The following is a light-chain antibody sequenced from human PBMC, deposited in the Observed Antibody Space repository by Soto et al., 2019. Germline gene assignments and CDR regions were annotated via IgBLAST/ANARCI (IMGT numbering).Light chain of an antibody. CDR3: QQYGSSPPLT. Sequence: ENMLTQSPGTLSLTQGERATLSCRASQSVSSSYLAWYQQKPGQAPRLLIYGASSRATGIPDRFSGSGSGTDFTLTISRLEPEDFVVYYCQQYGSSPPLTFGGGTNVDIK. CDR2: GAS. V-gene: IGKV3-20*01. CDR1: QSVSSSY. J-gene: IGKJ4*01.